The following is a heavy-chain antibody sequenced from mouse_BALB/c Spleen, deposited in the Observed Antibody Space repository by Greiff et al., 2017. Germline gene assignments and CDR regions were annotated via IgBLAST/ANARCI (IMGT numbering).Heavy chain of an antibody. Sequence: VQLKESGAELVKPGASVKLSCTASGFNIKDTYMHWVKQRPEQGLEWIGRIDPANGNTKYDPKFQGKATITADTSSNTAYLQLSSLTSEDTAVYYCARPLLGYYAMDYWGQGTSVTVSS. CDR2: IDPANGNT. CDR3: ARPLLGYYAMDY. CDR1: GFNIKDTY. D-gene: IGHD1-1*01. J-gene: IGHJ4*01. V-gene: IGHV14-3*02.